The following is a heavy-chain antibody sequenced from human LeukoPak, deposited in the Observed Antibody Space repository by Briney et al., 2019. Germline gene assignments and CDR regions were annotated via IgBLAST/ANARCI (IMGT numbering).Heavy chain of an antibody. V-gene: IGHV3-23*01. J-gene: IGHJ4*02. D-gene: IGHD2-15*01. Sequence: PGGSLRLSCAASGFTFSSYAMSWVRQAPGKGLEWVSAISNSGGSTYSADSVKGRFTISRDNSKNTLYLQVNSLRAEDTAVYYCAKSHCSDNSCHGGYFDYWGQGTLVTVSS. CDR3: AKSHCSDNSCHGGYFDY. CDR2: ISNSGGST. CDR1: GFTFSSYA.